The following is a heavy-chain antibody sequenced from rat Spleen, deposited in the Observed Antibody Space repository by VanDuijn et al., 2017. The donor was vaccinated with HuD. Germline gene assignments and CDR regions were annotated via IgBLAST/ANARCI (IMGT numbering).Heavy chain of an antibody. CDR2: FSYDGFTT. V-gene: IGHV5-29*01. CDR3: TRHDYPCVITNWFAY. CDR1: GFTFNNYG. D-gene: IGHD1-4*01. Sequence: EVQLVESGGGLVQPGRSLKLSCAASGFTFNNYGMAWVRQAPTKGLEWVATFSYDGFTTYYRDSVRGRFTISSDDAKTTLYLQMDSLRSEDTATYYCTRHDYPCVITNWFAYWGQGTLVTVSS. J-gene: IGHJ3*01.